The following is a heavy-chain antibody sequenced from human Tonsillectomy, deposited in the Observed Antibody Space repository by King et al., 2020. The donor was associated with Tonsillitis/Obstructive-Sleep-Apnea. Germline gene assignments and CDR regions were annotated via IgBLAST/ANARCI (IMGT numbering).Heavy chain of an antibody. CDR1: GFTFSSYG. CDR2: ISYDGSNN. V-gene: IGHV3-30*18. J-gene: IGHJ4*02. CDR3: AKLATVNIFDY. Sequence: VQLVESGGGVVQPGRSLRLSCAASGFTFSSYGMHWVRQAPGKGLEWVAVISYDGSNNYYADSVKGRFTISRDNSKNTLYLQMNSLRAEDTAVYYCAKLATVNIFDYWGQGIMVTVPS. D-gene: IGHD5-24*01.